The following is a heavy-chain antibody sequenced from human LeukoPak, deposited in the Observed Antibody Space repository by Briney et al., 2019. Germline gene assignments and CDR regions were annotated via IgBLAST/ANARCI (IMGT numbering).Heavy chain of an antibody. CDR2: INPSGGST. CDR3: ARGCQYQLLIFLYYYMDV. J-gene: IGHJ6*03. V-gene: IGHV1-46*01. CDR1: GYSFTSYY. D-gene: IGHD2-2*01. Sequence: ASVEVSCKASGYSFTSYYMHWVRQAPGQGLEWMGIINPSGGSTSYAQKFQGRVTMTRDMSTSTVYMELSSLRSDDTAVYYCARGCQYQLLIFLYYYMDVWGKGTTVTISS.